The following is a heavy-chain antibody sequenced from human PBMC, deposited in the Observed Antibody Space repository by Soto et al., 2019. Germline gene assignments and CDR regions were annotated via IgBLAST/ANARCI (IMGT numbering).Heavy chain of an antibody. J-gene: IGHJ6*03. Sequence: QVQLQESGPGLVKPSQTLSLTCTVSGGSIISGGYYWSWIRQHPGKGLEWIGYIYYSGSTYYNPSLKSRVTISVDTSKNQFSLKLSSVTAADTAVYYCARDSRYCSGGSCPYYYYYMDVWGKGTTVTVSS. V-gene: IGHV4-31*03. D-gene: IGHD2-15*01. CDR2: IYYSGST. CDR3: ARDSRYCSGGSCPYYYYYMDV. CDR1: GGSIISGGYY.